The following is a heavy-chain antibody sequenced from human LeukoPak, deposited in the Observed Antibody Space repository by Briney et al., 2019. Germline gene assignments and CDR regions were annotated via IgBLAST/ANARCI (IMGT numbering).Heavy chain of an antibody. CDR2: IWYDGSNK. J-gene: IGHJ5*02. Sequence: GGSLRLSCAASGFTFSSYWMSWVRQAPGKGLEWVAVIWYDGSNKYYADSVKGRFTISRDNSKNTLYLQMNSLRAEDTAVYYCARDQNFRSTTIFGVVSRTYSGVWFDPWGQGTLVTVSS. D-gene: IGHD3-3*01. CDR1: GFTFSSYW. V-gene: IGHV3-33*08. CDR3: ARDQNFRSTTIFGVVSRTYSGVWFDP.